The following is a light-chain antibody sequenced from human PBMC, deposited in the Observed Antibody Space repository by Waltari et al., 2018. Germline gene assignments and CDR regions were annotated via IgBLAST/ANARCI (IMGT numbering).Light chain of an antibody. V-gene: IGKV3-20*01. J-gene: IGKJ4*01. Sequence: EIVLTQSPGTLSLSPGERATLSCRAIQSVSSSYLAWYQQKPGQAPRLLIYGSSSRATGIPDRFSGSGSGTDFTLTISRLEPEDFAVYYCQQYGSSPPALTFGGGTKVEIK. CDR1: QSVSSSY. CDR3: QQYGSSPPALT. CDR2: GSS.